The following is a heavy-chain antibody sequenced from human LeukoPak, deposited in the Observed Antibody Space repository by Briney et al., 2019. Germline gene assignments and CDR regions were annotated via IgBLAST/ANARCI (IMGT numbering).Heavy chain of an antibody. J-gene: IGHJ4*02. D-gene: IGHD3-10*01. Sequence: ASVKVSCKASGGTLSSYTISWVRQAPGRGLEWMGRIIPILGIANYAQKFQGRVTITADKSTSTAYMELSSLRSEDTAVYYCARSGSGSYYKSGIFDYWGQGTLVTVSS. CDR1: GGTLSSYT. V-gene: IGHV1-69*02. CDR2: IIPILGIA. CDR3: ARSGSGSYYKSGIFDY.